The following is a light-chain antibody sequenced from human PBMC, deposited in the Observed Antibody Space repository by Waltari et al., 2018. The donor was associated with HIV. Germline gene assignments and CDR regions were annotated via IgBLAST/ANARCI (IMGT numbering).Light chain of an antibody. V-gene: IGLV2-14*01. CDR1: SSDVGGYNY. CDR2: EVS. CDR3: SSYTSSSTNWV. J-gene: IGLJ3*02. Sequence: QSALTQPASVSGSPGQSITIPCPGTSSDVGGYNYVSWHQHHPGKAPKLMIYEVSKRPSGVSNRFSGSKSGNTASLTISGLQAEDEADYYCSSYTSSSTNWVFGGGTKLTVL.